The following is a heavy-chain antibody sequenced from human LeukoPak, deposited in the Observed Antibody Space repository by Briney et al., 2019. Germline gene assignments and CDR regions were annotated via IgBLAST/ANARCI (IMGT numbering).Heavy chain of an antibody. CDR3: ASQPSITDWFDP. CDR2: IIPIFGTA. V-gene: IGHV1-69*05. CDR1: GGTFSSYA. D-gene: IGHD5-24*01. Sequence: ASVKVSCKASGGTFSSYAISWVRQAPGQGLEWMGGIIPIFGTANYAQKFQGRVTITTDESTSTAYMEPSSLRSEDTAVYYCASQPSITDWFDPWGQGTLVTVSS. J-gene: IGHJ5*02.